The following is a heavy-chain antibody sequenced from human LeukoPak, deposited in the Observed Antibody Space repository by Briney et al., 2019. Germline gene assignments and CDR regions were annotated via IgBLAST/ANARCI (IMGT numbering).Heavy chain of an antibody. Sequence: PGGSLRLSCAASGFTFSSYAMSWVRQAPGKGLEWVSAISSSGGSTYYADSVKGRFTISRDNSKNTLYLQMNSLRAEDTAVYYCAKALPPLNWNDPNIDYWGQGTLVTVSS. D-gene: IGHD1-20*01. V-gene: IGHV3-23*01. J-gene: IGHJ4*02. CDR2: ISSSGGST. CDR1: GFTFSSYA. CDR3: AKALPPLNWNDPNIDY.